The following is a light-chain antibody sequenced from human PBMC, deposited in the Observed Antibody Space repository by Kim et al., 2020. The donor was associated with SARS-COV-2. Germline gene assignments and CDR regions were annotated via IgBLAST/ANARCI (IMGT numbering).Light chain of an antibody. CDR3: SSRDTTGDHVV. J-gene: IGLJ3*02. Sequence: SELTQDPAVSVALGQTVRLTCQGDSLRSYYATWYQQRPGQAPTLVLYGKYDRPSGIPDRFSGSASGNTASLTITGAQAEDEGDYYCSSRDTTGDHVVFGG. V-gene: IGLV3-19*01. CDR2: GKY. CDR1: SLRSYY.